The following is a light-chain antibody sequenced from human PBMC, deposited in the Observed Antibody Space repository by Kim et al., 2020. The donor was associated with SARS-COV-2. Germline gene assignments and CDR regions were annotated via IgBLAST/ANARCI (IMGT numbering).Light chain of an antibody. J-gene: IGKJ4*01. CDR3: QQYGRSPVT. Sequence: FPGERATPHCWGRRSVRNNYFSWYQQQPRQAPRLLIYGAASRATGSPDRFSGSGSATDFTLSTSRLEPEDYAVYYCQQYGRSPVTFGGGTKVDIK. CDR1: RSVRNNY. V-gene: IGKV3-20*01. CDR2: GAA.